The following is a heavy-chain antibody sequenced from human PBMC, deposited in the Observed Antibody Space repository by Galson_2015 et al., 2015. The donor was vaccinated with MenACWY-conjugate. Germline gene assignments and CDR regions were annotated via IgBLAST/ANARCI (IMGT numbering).Heavy chain of an antibody. CDR1: GYTFTSYY. D-gene: IGHD3-10*01. CDR3: AREGTAMVRGSDDMY. V-gene: IGHV1-46*01. CDR2: INPSGGST. J-gene: IGHJ4*02. Sequence: SVKVSCKASGYTFTSYYMHWVRQAPGQGLEWMGIINPSGGSTSYAQKFQGRVTMTRDTSTSTVYMELSSLRSEDTAVYYCAREGTAMVRGSDDMYWGQGTLVTVSS.